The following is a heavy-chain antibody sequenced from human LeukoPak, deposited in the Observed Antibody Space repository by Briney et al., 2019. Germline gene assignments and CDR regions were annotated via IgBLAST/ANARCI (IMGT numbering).Heavy chain of an antibody. CDR1: GFTSSSYS. CDR3: ARDPSGYSGYDDAFDI. J-gene: IGHJ3*02. Sequence: GGSLRLSCAASGFTSSSYSMNWVRQAPGKGLEWVSSISSSSSYIYYADSVKGRFTISRDNAKNSLYLQMNSLRAEDTAVYYCARDPSGYSGYDDAFDIWSQGTMVTVSS. CDR2: ISSSSSYI. V-gene: IGHV3-21*01. D-gene: IGHD5-12*01.